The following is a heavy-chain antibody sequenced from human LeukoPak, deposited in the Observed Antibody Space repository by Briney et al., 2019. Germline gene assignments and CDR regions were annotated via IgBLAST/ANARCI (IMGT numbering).Heavy chain of an antibody. CDR3: AKDRVGATLYFDC. CDR2: ISGSGGRT. J-gene: IGHJ4*02. Sequence: GGSLRLSCAATGLTFSSYGMSWVRQAPGKGLEWVSAISGSGGRTYYADSVKGRFTVSRDNSKNTLYLQMNSLRAEDAAVYYCAKDRVGATLYFDCWGQGTLVTVSS. D-gene: IGHD1-26*01. V-gene: IGHV3-23*01. CDR1: GLTFSSYG.